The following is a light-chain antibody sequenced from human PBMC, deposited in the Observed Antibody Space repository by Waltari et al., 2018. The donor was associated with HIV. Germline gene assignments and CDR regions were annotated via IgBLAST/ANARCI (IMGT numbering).Light chain of an antibody. V-gene: IGLV1-51*01. Sequence: QSVLTQPPSVSAAPGQKVTISCFGSTSNIGSRSVSWYQRLPGTAPKLLMYDDNGRPSGIPDRFSASRSGTSATLGIAGLQTGDEADYYCVTWDHSLGAVVFGGGTKLTVL. J-gene: IGLJ3*02. CDR3: VTWDHSLGAVV. CDR1: TSNIGSRS. CDR2: DDN.